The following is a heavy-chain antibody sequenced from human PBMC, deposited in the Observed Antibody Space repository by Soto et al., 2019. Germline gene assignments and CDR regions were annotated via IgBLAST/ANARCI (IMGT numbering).Heavy chain of an antibody. CDR1: GGSISDFY. Sequence: SETLSRTYTVSGGSISDFYWSWIRQPPGKGLEWIGYIYYSGSTNYNPSLKSRVTISVDTSKNQFSLNLRSMSPADTAVYYCARVGGLAARTFDYWGPGTLVTVSS. CDR2: IYYSGST. J-gene: IGHJ4*02. V-gene: IGHV4-59*01. CDR3: ARVGGLAARTFDY. D-gene: IGHD6-6*01.